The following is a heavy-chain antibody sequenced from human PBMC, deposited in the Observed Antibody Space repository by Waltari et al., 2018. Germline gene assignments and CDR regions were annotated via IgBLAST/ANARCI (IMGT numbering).Heavy chain of an antibody. CDR2: IYYSGST. D-gene: IGHD5-12*01. V-gene: IGHV4-59*11. CDR3: AIGYSGYGIFDY. Sequence: QVQLQESGPGLVKPSETLSLTCTVSGGSISSHYWSWIRQPPGKGLEWIGYIYYSGSTNHNPSLKSRVTISVDTSKNQFSLKLSSVTAADTAVYYCAIGYSGYGIFDYWGQGTLVTVSS. CDR1: GGSISSHY. J-gene: IGHJ4*02.